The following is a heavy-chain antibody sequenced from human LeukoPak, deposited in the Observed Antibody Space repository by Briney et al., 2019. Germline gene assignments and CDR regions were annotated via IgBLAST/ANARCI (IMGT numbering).Heavy chain of an antibody. CDR2: IYSGGNT. D-gene: IGHD4-17*01. CDR1: GFTFSSYA. CDR3: ARRAGEYSHPYDY. Sequence: PGGSLRLSCAASGFTFSSYAMNWVRLAPGKGLEWVSFIYSGGNTHYSDSVKGRFTISRDNSKNTLYLQMNSLRADDTAVYYCARRAGEYSHPYDYWGQGTLVTVSS. J-gene: IGHJ4*02. V-gene: IGHV3-23*05.